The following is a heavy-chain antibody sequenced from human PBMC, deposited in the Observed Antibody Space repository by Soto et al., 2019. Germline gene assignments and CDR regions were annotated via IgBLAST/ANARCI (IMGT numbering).Heavy chain of an antibody. J-gene: IGHJ6*03. CDR3: AREASYYDILTGYYRYYYMDV. CDR1: GFTFTSSA. V-gene: IGHV1-58*01. CDR2: IVVGSGNT. D-gene: IGHD3-9*01. Sequence: GASVKVSCKASGFTFTSSAVQWVRQARGQRLEWIGWIVVGSGNTNYAQKFQERVTITRDMSTSTAYMELSSLRSEDTAVYYCAREASYYDILTGYYRYYYMDVWGKGTTVTAP.